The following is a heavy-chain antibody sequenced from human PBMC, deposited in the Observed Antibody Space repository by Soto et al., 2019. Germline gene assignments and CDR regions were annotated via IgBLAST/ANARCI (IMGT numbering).Heavy chain of an antibody. CDR2: ISYDGSNK. D-gene: IGHD2-8*02. J-gene: IGHJ4*02. CDR3: AKAIAGGYGGFDY. Sequence: GGSLRLSCAASGFTFSSYGMHWVRQAPGKGLEWVAVISYDGSNKYYADSVKGRFTISRDNSKNTLYLQMNSLRAEDTAVYYCAKAIAGGYGGFDYWGQGTLVTVSS. CDR1: GFTFSSYG. V-gene: IGHV3-30*18.